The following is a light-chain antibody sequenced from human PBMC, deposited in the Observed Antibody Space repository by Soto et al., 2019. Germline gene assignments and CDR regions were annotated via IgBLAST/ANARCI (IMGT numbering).Light chain of an antibody. CDR3: LQHNTWPPWP. V-gene: IGKV3-15*01. CDR1: QSVSSN. CDR2: GAS. J-gene: IGKJ1*01. Sequence: EIVMTQSPATLSVSPGERATLSCRASQSVSSNLAWYQQKPDQAPRLLIYGASTRATDIPARFTGSGSGTSSTLSFTGLQYEDVAINYCLQHNTWPPWPSGHGTKDETK.